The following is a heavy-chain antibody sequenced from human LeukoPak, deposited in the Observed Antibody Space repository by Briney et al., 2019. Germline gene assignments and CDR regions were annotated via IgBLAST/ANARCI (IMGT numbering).Heavy chain of an antibody. Sequence: PSETLSLTCAVYGGSFSGYYWSWIRQPPGKGLEWIGEINHSGSTNYNPSLKSRVTISVDTSKNQFSLKLSSVTAADTAVYYCARHPYYYDPCFDYWGQGTLVTVSS. J-gene: IGHJ4*02. CDR3: ARHPYYYDPCFDY. CDR2: INHSGST. D-gene: IGHD3-22*01. V-gene: IGHV4-34*01. CDR1: GGSFSGYY.